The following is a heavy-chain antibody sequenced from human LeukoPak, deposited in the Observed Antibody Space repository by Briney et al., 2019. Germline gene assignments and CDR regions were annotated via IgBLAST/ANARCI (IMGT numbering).Heavy chain of an antibody. J-gene: IGHJ4*02. Sequence: GGSLRLSCAASGFTFSSYGMHWVRQAPGKGLEWVAVISYDGSNKYYADSVKGRFAISRDNSKNTLYLQMSSLRAEDTAVYYCAKGGTTVTTVTDYFDYWGQGTLVTVSS. D-gene: IGHD4-17*01. CDR1: GFTFSSYG. CDR3: AKGGTTVTTVTDYFDY. V-gene: IGHV3-30*18. CDR2: ISYDGSNK.